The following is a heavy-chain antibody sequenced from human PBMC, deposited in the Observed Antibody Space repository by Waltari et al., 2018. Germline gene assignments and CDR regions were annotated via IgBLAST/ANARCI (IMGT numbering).Heavy chain of an antibody. D-gene: IGHD1-26*01. CDR1: GGTFSSYA. J-gene: IGHJ3*02. Sequence: QVQLVQSGAEVKKPGSSVKVSCKASGGTFSSYAISWVRQDPGQGLEWMGGIIPILGIANYAQKFQGRVTITADESTSTAYMELSSLRSEDTAVYYCARSPGRVGATGRRGAFDIWGQGTMVTVSS. CDR3: ARSPGRVGATGRRGAFDI. V-gene: IGHV1-69*04. CDR2: IIPILGIA.